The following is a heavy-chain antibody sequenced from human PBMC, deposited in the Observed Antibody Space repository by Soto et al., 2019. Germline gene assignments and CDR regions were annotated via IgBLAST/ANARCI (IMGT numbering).Heavy chain of an antibody. Sequence: SETLSLTCTVSGGSISSSSYYWGWIRQPPGKGLEGIGSIYYSGSTYYNPSLKSRVTISVDTSKNQFSLKLSSVTAADTAVYYCARHGGSGYDYFDYWGQGTQVTVSS. CDR1: GGSISSSSYY. J-gene: IGHJ4*02. CDR3: ARHGGSGYDYFDY. D-gene: IGHD5-12*01. V-gene: IGHV4-39*01. CDR2: IYYSGST.